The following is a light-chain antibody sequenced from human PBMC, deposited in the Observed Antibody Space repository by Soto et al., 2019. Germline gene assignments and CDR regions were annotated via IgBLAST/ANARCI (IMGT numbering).Light chain of an antibody. J-gene: IGLJ1*01. CDR1: SSNIGSNF. V-gene: IGLV2-8*01. CDR3: SSHGGSNNFYV. Sequence: QSVLTQPPSASGTPGQRVTISCSGSSSNIGSNFVYWYQQHPGKAPKLMIYEVSKRPSGVPDRFSASKSGNTASLTVSGLQAEDEADYYCSSHGGSNNFYVFGTGTQLTVL. CDR2: EVS.